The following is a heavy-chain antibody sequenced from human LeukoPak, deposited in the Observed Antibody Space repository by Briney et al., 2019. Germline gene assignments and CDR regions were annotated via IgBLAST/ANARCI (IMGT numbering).Heavy chain of an antibody. CDR3: ARERELLLPLFDY. D-gene: IGHD2-15*01. CDR2: ISSTGNPR. CDR1: GLTFSDYS. J-gene: IGHJ4*02. V-gene: IGHV3-48*04. Sequence: GGSLRLSCTASGLTFSDYSMNWVRQAPGKGLEWVSYISSTGNPRHYAESVEGRFTISRDNAKNSLYLQMNSLRAEDTAVYYCARERELLLPLFDYWGQGTLVTVSS.